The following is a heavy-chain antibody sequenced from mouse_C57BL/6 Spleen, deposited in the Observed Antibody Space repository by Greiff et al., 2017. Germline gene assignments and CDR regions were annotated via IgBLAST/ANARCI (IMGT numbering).Heavy chain of an antibody. CDR3: ARERDNYGRGAMDY. D-gene: IGHD1-1*01. CDR2: IYPGSGNS. CDR1: GYSFTSYY. V-gene: IGHV1-66*01. J-gene: IGHJ4*01. Sequence: QVQLQQSGPELVKPGASVKISCKASGYSFTSYYIHWVKQRPGQGLEWIGWIYPGSGNSKYNEKFKGKATLTADTSSSTAYMQLSSLTSADSAVCYCARERDNYGRGAMDYWGQGTSVTVSS.